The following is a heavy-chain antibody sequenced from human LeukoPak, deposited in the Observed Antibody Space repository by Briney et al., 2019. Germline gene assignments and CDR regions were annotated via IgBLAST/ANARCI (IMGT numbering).Heavy chain of an antibody. Sequence: ASVKVSCKAFGYTITGYYIHWVRQAPGQGLEWMGWINPNNGGTNSAQKFQGRVTMTRDTSIGTAYMELNRLTYDDTAVYYCGRDRHRNQGNFVYWGQGTLVTVSS. CDR2: INPNNGGT. V-gene: IGHV1-2*02. J-gene: IGHJ4*02. CDR3: GRDRHRNQGNFVY. D-gene: IGHD1-14*01. CDR1: GYTITGYY.